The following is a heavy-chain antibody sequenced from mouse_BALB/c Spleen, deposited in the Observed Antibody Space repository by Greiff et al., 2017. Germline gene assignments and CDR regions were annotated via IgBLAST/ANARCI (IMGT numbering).Heavy chain of an antibody. J-gene: IGHJ2*01. Sequence: EVNVVESGGGLVQPGGSRKLSCAASGFTFSSFGMHWVRQAPEKGLEWVAYISSGSSTIYYADTVKGRFTISRDNPKNTLFLQMTSLRSEDTAMYYCARVDYGSSFDYWGQGTTRTVSS. CDR1: GFTFSSFG. CDR3: ARVDYGSSFDY. D-gene: IGHD1-1*01. V-gene: IGHV5-17*02. CDR2: ISSGSSTI.